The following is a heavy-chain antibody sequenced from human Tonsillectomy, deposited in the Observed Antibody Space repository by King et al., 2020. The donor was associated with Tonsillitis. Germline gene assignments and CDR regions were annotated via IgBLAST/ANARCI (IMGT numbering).Heavy chain of an antibody. Sequence: VQLVESGGGVVQPGRSLRLSCVGSGFTFSGHFLPWVRQAQGKGLAWVAFLSQDGTIESYADSLKGRFTISRDNSKNTLYLQMDSLRVEDTAVYYCAREGVLTVMASPELDPWGQGTLVTVSA. J-gene: IGHJ5*02. CDR1: GFTFSGHF. V-gene: IGHV3-30-3*01. CDR2: LSQDGTIE. CDR3: AREGVLTVMASPELDP. D-gene: IGHD5-18*01.